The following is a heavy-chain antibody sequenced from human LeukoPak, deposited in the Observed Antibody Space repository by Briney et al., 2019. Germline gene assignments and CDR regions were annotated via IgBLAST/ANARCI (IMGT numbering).Heavy chain of an antibody. D-gene: IGHD4-23*01. Sequence: GGSLRLSCVASGFTFSSYSVNWVRQAPGKGLEWVSAISGSGSSTYYSDSVKGRFTISRDNSKNTLFLQMSSLRAEDTAVYYCTSLNVSRWYWGQGTLVTVSS. CDR2: ISGSGSST. CDR1: GFTFSSYS. J-gene: IGHJ4*02. CDR3: TSLNVSRWY. V-gene: IGHV3-23*01.